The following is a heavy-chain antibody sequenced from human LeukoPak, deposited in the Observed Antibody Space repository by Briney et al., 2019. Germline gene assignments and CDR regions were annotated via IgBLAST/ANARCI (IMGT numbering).Heavy chain of an antibody. CDR1: GGTFSSYA. CDR3: ASATLRCSGGSCYEMDV. J-gene: IGHJ6*04. CDR2: IIPIFGTA. D-gene: IGHD2-15*01. V-gene: IGHV1-69*06. Sequence: ASVKVSCKASGGTFSSYAISWVRQAPGQGLEWMGGIIPIFGTANYAQKFQDRLTITADKSTSTAYMELSSLRSEDTAVYYCASATLRCSGGSCYEMDVWGKGTTVTVSS.